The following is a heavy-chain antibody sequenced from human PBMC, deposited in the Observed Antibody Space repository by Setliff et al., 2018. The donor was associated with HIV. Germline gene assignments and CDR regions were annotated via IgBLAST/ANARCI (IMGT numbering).Heavy chain of an antibody. Sequence: PSETLSLTCAVYGGSFSGYYWSWIRQPAGKGLEWIGRIYTSGSTNYNPSLKSRVTMSVDTSKNQFSLKLSSATAADTAVYYCARDGFWSGYIDYWGQGTLVTVSS. CDR2: IYTSGST. CDR1: GGSFSGYY. D-gene: IGHD3-3*01. V-gene: IGHV4-4*07. J-gene: IGHJ4*02. CDR3: ARDGFWSGYIDY.